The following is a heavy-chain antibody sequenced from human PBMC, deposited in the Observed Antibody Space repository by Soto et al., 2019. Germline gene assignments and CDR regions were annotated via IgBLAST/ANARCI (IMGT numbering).Heavy chain of an antibody. CDR2: ISFDGSDK. CDR1: GFTFSNYA. D-gene: IGHD6-19*01. J-gene: IGHJ4*02. Sequence: QVQLVESGGGVVRPGRSLRLSCAASGFTFSNYAIHWVRQAPDKGVEWVAVISFDGSDKYYENSVKGRCTISRDNSKNTLYLEMSGLRPEDTAVYYCVWGYGSGWHPVNWGQGTLVNVSS. CDR3: VWGYGSGWHPVN. V-gene: IGHV3-30-3*01.